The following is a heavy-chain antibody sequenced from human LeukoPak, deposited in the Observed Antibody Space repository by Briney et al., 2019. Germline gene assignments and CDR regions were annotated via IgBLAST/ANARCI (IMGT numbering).Heavy chain of an antibody. V-gene: IGHV3-74*01. D-gene: IGHD4-11*01. CDR2: INSDGSST. CDR1: GFTFSSFW. CDR3: ARDLNYEGLFDY. J-gene: IGHJ4*02. Sequence: GGSLRLSCAASGFTFSSFWMHWVRQAPGKGLVWVSRINSDGSSTSYADSVKGRFTISRDNAKNTLYPQMNSLRAEDTAVYYCARDLNYEGLFDYWGQGTLVTVSS.